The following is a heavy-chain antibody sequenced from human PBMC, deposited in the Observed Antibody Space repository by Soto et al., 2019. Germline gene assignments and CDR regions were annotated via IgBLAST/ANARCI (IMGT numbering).Heavy chain of an antibody. CDR2: IIPIFGTA. J-gene: IGHJ6*03. V-gene: IGHV1-69*13. CDR1: GGTFSSYA. Sequence: SVKVSCKASGGTFSSYAISWVRQAPGQGLEWMGGIIPIFGTANYAQKFQGRVTITADESTSTAYMELSSLRSEDTAVYYCARGPSPDGDYGDYDPSGYYYYYMDVWGKGTTVTVSS. D-gene: IGHD4-17*01. CDR3: ARGPSPDGDYGDYDPSGYYYYYMDV.